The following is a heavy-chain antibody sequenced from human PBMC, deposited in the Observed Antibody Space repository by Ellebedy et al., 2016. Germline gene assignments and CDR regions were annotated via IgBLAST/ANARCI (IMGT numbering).Heavy chain of an antibody. CDR1: GYTFTDYY. CDR2: INPNSGDT. V-gene: IGHV1-2*04. Sequence: ASVKVSCKASGYTFTDYYIHWVRQAPGQGLEWMGWINPNSGDTNYTQKFQGWVTMTRDTSTSTVYMELSSLRSEDTAVYFCARELITYYYNSSGYNDYWGQGTLVTVSS. J-gene: IGHJ4*02. D-gene: IGHD3-22*01. CDR3: ARELITYYYNSSGYNDY.